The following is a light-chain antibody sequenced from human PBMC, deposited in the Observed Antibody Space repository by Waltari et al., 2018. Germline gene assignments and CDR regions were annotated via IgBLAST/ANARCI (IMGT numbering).Light chain of an antibody. CDR2: MHN. Sequence: QAGLTQPPSVSKDLRQIATLTCTGNSDNVGHQGAAWLPQPLGRPPKLLSYMHNHRPSDIPKRFTASRSGNTASLTITGVQPEDEADYYCSAWDSSLSAWVFGGGTRLTVL. V-gene: IGLV10-54*01. CDR1: SDNVGHQG. CDR3: SAWDSSLSAWV. J-gene: IGLJ3*02.